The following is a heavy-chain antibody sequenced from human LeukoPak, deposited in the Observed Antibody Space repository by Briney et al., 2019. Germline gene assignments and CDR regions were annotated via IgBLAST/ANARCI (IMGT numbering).Heavy chain of an antibody. Sequence: GASVKVSCKASRYTFTSYGISWVRQAPGQGLDWMGWISAYNGNTNYAQKLQGRVTMTTDTSTSTAYMELRSLRSDDTAVYYCARDRHPLQDIVVVPAALWGQGTLVTVSS. CDR2: ISAYNGNT. CDR1: RYTFTSYG. J-gene: IGHJ4*02. CDR3: ARDRHPLQDIVVVPAAL. D-gene: IGHD2-2*01. V-gene: IGHV1-18*01.